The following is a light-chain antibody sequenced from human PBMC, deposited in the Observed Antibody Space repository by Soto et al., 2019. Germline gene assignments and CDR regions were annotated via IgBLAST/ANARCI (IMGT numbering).Light chain of an antibody. Sequence: IVMTQSPATLSVSPGEIATLSFSASQNICYNVALYQPRPGQAPRLLIYRASTRATGVPARFSGSGSGTEFTLTISSLQSEDFTVYSCLQYHNLWAFGQGTKVDIK. CDR3: LQYHNLWA. V-gene: IGKV3-15*01. J-gene: IGKJ1*01. CDR2: RAS. CDR1: QNICYN.